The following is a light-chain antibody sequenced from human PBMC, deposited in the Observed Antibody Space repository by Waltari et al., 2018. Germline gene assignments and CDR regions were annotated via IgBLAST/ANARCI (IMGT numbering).Light chain of an antibody. Sequence: EIVLTQSPATLSLSPGERATLSCRASQSVSSYLAWYQQKPGQATRLLIYDASNRAPGIPARFSGSGSGTDFTLIISSLEPEDSAIYYCQQRSKRPSFGQGTKVEIK. V-gene: IGKV3-11*01. CDR3: QQRSKRPS. J-gene: IGKJ1*01. CDR2: DAS. CDR1: QSVSSY.